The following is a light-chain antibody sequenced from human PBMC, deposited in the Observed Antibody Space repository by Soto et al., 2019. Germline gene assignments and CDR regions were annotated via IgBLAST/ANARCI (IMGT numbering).Light chain of an antibody. J-gene: IGKJ4*01. Sequence: DIQMTQSPSSLSASVGDRVTITCRASQGIRNELGWYQQKPGKAPKRLIYAAFSLQSGVPSRFSGSGSGTEFTLTISSLQPEDFATYYCLQHNSYPLTFGGGTKVEIK. CDR2: AAF. CDR3: LQHNSYPLT. V-gene: IGKV1-17*01. CDR1: QGIRNE.